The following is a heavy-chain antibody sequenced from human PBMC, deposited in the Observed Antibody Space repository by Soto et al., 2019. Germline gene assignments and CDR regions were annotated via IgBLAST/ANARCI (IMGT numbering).Heavy chain of an antibody. J-gene: IGHJ6*02. CDR2: INPSGGST. CDR1: GYTFTSYY. Sequence: ASVKVSCKASGYTFTSYYMHWVRQAPGQGLEWMGIINPSGGSTSYAQKFQGRVTMTRDTSTSTVYMELSSLRSEDTAVYYCARVYRGYCSSTSCYKYGMDVWGQGATVTVSS. CDR3: ARVYRGYCSSTSCYKYGMDV. V-gene: IGHV1-46*01. D-gene: IGHD2-2*02.